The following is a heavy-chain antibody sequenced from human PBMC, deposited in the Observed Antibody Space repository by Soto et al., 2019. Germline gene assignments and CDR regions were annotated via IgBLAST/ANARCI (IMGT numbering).Heavy chain of an antibody. CDR1: GFTFSSYG. D-gene: IGHD4-17*01. CDR2: ISYDGSNK. V-gene: IGHV3-30*18. Sequence: GGSLRLSCAASGFTFSSYGMHWVRQAPGKGLEWVAVISYDGSNKYYADSVKGRFTISRDNSKNTLYLQMNSLRAEDTAVYYCAKPEDYGDYEGAAGADDAFDTWGQGTMVTVSS. J-gene: IGHJ3*02. CDR3: AKPEDYGDYEGAAGADDAFDT.